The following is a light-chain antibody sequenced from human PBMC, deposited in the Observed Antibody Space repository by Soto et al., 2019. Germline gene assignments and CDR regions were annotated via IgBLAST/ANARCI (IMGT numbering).Light chain of an antibody. CDR2: GAS. CDR1: QSISSSY. Sequence: EIVMTQSPCTLSLSPVKRGTLSCSASQSISSSYLSWYQQRPGQAPRILIYGASSRATGIPDRFSGSGSGTEFTLTISRLEPEDFAVYYCQQYGSSSWTFGQGTKVDIK. J-gene: IGKJ1*01. V-gene: IGKV3-20*01. CDR3: QQYGSSSWT.